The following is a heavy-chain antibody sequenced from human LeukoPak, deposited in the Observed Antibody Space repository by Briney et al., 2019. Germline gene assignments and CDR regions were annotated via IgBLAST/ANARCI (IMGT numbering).Heavy chain of an antibody. V-gene: IGHV1-18*01. Sequence: GASVKVSCKASGYTFTSYGISWVRQAPGQGLEWMGWISAYNGNTNYAQKLQGRVTMTTDTSTSTAYMELRSLRSEDTAVYYCARDIPPYCSSCLEDWFDPWGQGTLVTVSS. D-gene: IGHD6-13*01. CDR1: GYTFTSYG. CDR2: ISAYNGNT. J-gene: IGHJ5*02. CDR3: ARDIPPYCSSCLEDWFDP.